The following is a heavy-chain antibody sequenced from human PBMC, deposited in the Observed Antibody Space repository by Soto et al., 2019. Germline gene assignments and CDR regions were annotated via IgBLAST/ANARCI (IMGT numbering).Heavy chain of an antibody. V-gene: IGHV4-31*03. J-gene: IGHJ3*02. CDR2: IYYSGST. CDR1: GGSISSGGYY. Sequence: PSETLSLTCTVSGGSISSGGYYWSWIRQHPGKGLEWIGYIYYSGSTYYNPSLKRRLTISVDTSKNQFSLKLSSVTAADTAVYYCARDSGTTQCRLDIWGQGTMVTVS. CDR3: ARDSGTTQCRLDI. D-gene: IGHD1-7*01.